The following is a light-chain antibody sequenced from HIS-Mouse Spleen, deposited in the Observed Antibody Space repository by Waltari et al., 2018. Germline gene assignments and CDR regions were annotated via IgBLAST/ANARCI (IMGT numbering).Light chain of an antibody. CDR3: QQFNSYPST. Sequence: AIQLTQSPSSLSASVGDRVTITCRASQGISSALAWYQQTPGKAPKLLIYDASSLESGVPSRFSGSGSGTDFTLTISSLQPEDFATYYCQQFNSYPSTFGQGTRLEIK. J-gene: IGKJ5*01. CDR1: QGISSA. V-gene: IGKV1-13*02. CDR2: DAS.